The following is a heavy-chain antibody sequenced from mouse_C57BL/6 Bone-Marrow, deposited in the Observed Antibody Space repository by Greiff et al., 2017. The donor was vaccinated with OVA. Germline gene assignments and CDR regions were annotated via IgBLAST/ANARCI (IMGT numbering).Heavy chain of an antibody. CDR3: AHYCSRLYLHH. Sequence: QVQLQQPGAELVRPGTSVKLSCKASGYTFTNYWMHWVKQRPGQGLEWIGVIAPSDSYINYNQKFKGRATLTVDTSSSTAYMHLRSLTSEDSAVYYCAHYCSRLYLHHWGRGTSHSLL. CDR1: GYTFTNYW. D-gene: IGHD1-1*01. J-gene: IGHJ2*01. V-gene: IGHV1-59*01. CDR2: IAPSDSYI.